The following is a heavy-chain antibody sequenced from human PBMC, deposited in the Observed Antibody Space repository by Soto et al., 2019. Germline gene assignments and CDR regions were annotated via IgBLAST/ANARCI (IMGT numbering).Heavy chain of an antibody. V-gene: IGHV3-33*01. Sequence: PGVSLSLSCAASGFTFSSYGMHWVRQAPGKGLEWVAVIWYDGSNKYCADSVKGRFTISRDNSKNTLYLQMNSLRAEDTAVYYCASRDRIAAAGTNYYGMDVWGQGTTVTVSS. CDR2: IWYDGSNK. J-gene: IGHJ6*02. D-gene: IGHD6-13*01. CDR3: ASRDRIAAAGTNYYGMDV. CDR1: GFTFSSYG.